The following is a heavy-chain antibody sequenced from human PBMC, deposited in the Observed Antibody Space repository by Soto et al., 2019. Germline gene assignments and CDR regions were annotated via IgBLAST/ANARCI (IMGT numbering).Heavy chain of an antibody. Sequence: ASVKVSCKASGGTFSSYAISWVRQAPGQGLEWMGGIIPIFGTANYAQKFQGRVTITADESTSTAYMELSSLRSEDTAVYYCASAVAGRSRERYYYYGMDVWGQGTTVTVSS. D-gene: IGHD6-19*01. J-gene: IGHJ6*02. CDR3: ASAVAGRSRERYYYYGMDV. V-gene: IGHV1-69*13. CDR1: GGTFSSYA. CDR2: IIPIFGTA.